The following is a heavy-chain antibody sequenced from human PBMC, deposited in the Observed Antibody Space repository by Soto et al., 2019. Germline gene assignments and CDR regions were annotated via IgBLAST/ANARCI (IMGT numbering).Heavy chain of an antibody. CDR2: IYCSGST. D-gene: IGHD4-17*01. Sequence: QVQLQESGPGLVKPSETLSLTCTVSGGSISSYYWSWIRQPPGKGLEWIGYIYCSGSTNYNPSLKSRVTISVVTSKIQFSLKLSSVTAADTAVYYCAGRYGGTLDYWGQGTLVTVSS. CDR3: AGRYGGTLDY. V-gene: IGHV4-59*08. CDR1: GGSISSYY. J-gene: IGHJ4*02.